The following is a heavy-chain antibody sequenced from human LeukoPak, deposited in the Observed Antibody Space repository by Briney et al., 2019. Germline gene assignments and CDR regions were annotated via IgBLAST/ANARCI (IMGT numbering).Heavy chain of an antibody. J-gene: IGHJ3*02. CDR2: IIPIFGTA. CDR1: GGTFSSYS. Sequence: SVKVSCKASGGTFSSYSFIWVRQASGQGLEWMGGIIPIFGTANYAQKFQGRVTITADESTSTAYMEMSSLRSEDTAVYYCARESTYVYAFDIWGQGTMVTVSS. V-gene: IGHV1-69*13. D-gene: IGHD2-8*01. CDR3: ARESTYVYAFDI.